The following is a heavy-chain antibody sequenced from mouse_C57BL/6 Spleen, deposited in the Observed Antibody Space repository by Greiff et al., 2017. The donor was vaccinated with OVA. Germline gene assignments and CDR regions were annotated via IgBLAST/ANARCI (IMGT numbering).Heavy chain of an antibody. D-gene: IGHD1-1*01. J-gene: IGHJ2*01. CDR3: ARRGYYGSSPTGNFDY. CDR1: GYAFSSYW. CDR2: IYPGDGDT. V-gene: IGHV1-80*01. Sequence: VHLVESGAELVKPGASVKISCKASGYAFSSYWMNWVKQRPGKGLEWIGQIYPGDGDTNYNGKFKGKATLTADKSSSTAYMQLSSLTSEDSAVYFCARRGYYGSSPTGNFDYWGQGTTLTVSS.